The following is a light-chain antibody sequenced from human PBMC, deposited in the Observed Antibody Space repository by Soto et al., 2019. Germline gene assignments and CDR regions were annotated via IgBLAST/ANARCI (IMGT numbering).Light chain of an antibody. Sequence: DIPMAQYPSSLSASVGDSVTITCRASQSTSSYLNWYQQKPGKAPKLLIYAASSLQSGVPSRFSGSGSGTDFTLTISSLQPEDFASYYCQQSYTTPWTFGQGTKVDIK. J-gene: IGKJ1*01. V-gene: IGKV1-39*01. CDR3: QQSYTTPWT. CDR1: QSTSSY. CDR2: AAS.